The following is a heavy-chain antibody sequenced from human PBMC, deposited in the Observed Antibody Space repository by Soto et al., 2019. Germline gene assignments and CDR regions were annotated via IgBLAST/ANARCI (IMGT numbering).Heavy chain of an antibody. V-gene: IGHV4-30-4*01. CDR1: GGSISSGDYY. J-gene: IGHJ4*02. CDR2: IYYSGST. CDR3: ARVMTTVATLDY. Sequence: SGPLSLPCTLSGGSISSGDYYWSWIRQPPGKGLEWIGYIYYSGSTYYNPSLKSRVTISVDTSKNLFTLKLSSVTAADTAVYYWARVMTTVATLDYWGQGTLVTVSS. D-gene: IGHD4-17*01.